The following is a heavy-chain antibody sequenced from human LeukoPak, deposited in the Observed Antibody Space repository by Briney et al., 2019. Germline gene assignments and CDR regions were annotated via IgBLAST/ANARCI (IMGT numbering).Heavy chain of an antibody. CDR1: GYTFTGYY. V-gene: IGHV1-2*02. Sequence: ASVKVSCKASGYTFTGYYMHWVRQAPGQGPEWMGWINPNSGGTNYAQKFQGRVTMTRDTSISTAYMELSRLRSDDTAVYYCARVLKFPAAFDIWDQGTMVTVSS. J-gene: IGHJ3*02. CDR2: INPNSGGT. CDR3: ARVLKFPAAFDI.